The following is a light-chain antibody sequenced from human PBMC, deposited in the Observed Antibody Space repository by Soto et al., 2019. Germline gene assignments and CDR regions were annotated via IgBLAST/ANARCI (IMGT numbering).Light chain of an antibody. CDR1: QGISSH. CDR2: DAS. V-gene: IGKV1D-8*01. Sequence: VIWMTQSPSLLSASTGDRVTISCRISQGISSHLDWYQQRPGKAPDLLIYDASTLQSGVPSRFSGSGSGTDFTLTISFLQSEDFGTYYCQQYHGFPWTFGQGTKVEIK. J-gene: IGKJ1*01. CDR3: QQYHGFPWT.